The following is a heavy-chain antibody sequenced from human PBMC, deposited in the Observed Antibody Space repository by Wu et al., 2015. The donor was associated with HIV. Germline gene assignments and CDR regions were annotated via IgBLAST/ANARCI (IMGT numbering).Heavy chain of an antibody. CDR2: IIPMFGAS. V-gene: IGHV1-69*13. CDR1: GGTFSNYA. D-gene: IGHD6-13*01. Sequence: QVQLVQSGAEVKKPGSSVKISCKTSGGTFSNYAINWVRQAPGQGLEWVGRIIPMFGASDYARKFQGRVTITADDSTSTVYMELRSLRSQDTALYFCARRQQLVXQWGQGTLVTVSS. CDR3: ARRQQLVXQ. J-gene: IGHJ4*02.